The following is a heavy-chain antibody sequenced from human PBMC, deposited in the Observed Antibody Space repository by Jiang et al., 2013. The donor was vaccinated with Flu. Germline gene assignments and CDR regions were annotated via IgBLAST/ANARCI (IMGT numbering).Heavy chain of an antibody. Sequence: KKPGASVKVSCKASGYSFTNYYMHWVRQTPGQGLEWMGYIHPNNGGTNYARKFQGRVTMTIDTSISTGYMEVSSLGSDDTAVYFCARDLMLGVVSNNSFDIWGQGTMVTVSS. J-gene: IGHJ3*02. CDR1: GYSFTNYY. CDR3: ARDLMLGVVSNNSFDI. V-gene: IGHV1-2*02. D-gene: IGHD3-3*01. CDR2: IHPNNGGT.